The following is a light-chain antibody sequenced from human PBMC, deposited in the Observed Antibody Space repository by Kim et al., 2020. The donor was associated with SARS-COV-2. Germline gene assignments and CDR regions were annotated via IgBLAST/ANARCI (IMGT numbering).Light chain of an antibody. Sequence: EIVLTQSPGTVSLSPGERATLSCRASQSVEDSLAWYQHRRGQVPRLLIYGASKRAAGIPDKFSGSGSGTYFTLTISRLEPEDFAVYYCQQYGSSLPFGGGTKVDIK. V-gene: IGKV3-20*01. CDR3: QQYGSSLP. J-gene: IGKJ4*01. CDR2: GAS. CDR1: QSVEDS.